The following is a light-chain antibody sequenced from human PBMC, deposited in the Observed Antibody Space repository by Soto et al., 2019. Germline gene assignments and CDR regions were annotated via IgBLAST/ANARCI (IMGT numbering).Light chain of an antibody. Sequence: SVLTQPPSVAGAPAQTVTSACTGRRANSGGGFDVHGYQQVAGTGPKLVRYSTTARRSGVPDRCSGSRSGSSGSLAIPGLQPEDDADYYCQSYDSGVPGSVFGTGTKVTVL. V-gene: IGLV1-40*01. CDR2: STT. CDR1: RANSGGGFD. CDR3: QSYDSGVPGSV. J-gene: IGLJ1*01.